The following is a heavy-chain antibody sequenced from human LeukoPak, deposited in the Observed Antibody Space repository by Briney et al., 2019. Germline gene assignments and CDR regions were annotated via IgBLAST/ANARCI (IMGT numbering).Heavy chain of an antibody. CDR1: GGSFSGYY. CDR2: INHSGST. V-gene: IGHV4-34*01. J-gene: IGHJ5*02. Sequence: SETLSLTCAVYGGSFSGYYWSWIRQPPGKGLEWMGEINHSGSTNYNPSLKSRVTISVDTSKNQFSLKLSSVTAADTAVYYCASRDGYCSGGSCHNWFDPWGQGTLVTVSS. CDR3: ASRDGYCSGGSCHNWFDP. D-gene: IGHD2-15*01.